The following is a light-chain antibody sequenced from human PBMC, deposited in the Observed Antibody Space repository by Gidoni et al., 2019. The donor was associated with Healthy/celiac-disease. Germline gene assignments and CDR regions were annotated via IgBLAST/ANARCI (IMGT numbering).Light chain of an antibody. CDR2: DAS. Sequence: DIQMPQSPSTLSASVGDRVTITCRASQSISSWLAWYQQKPGKAPKLLIYDASSLDSGVPSRFSGSGSGTEFTLTISSLQPDDFATYYCQQYNSYWTFGQGTKVEIK. CDR1: QSISSW. V-gene: IGKV1-5*01. CDR3: QQYNSYWT. J-gene: IGKJ1*01.